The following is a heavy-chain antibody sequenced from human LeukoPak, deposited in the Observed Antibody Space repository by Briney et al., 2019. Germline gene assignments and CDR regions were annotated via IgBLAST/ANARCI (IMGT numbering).Heavy chain of an antibody. CDR3: ARVHTTIIEGYFYYGMDV. J-gene: IGHJ6*02. V-gene: IGHV4-59*01. CDR2: IYYSGST. D-gene: IGHD1-1*01. CDR1: GGSISSYY. Sequence: SETLSLTCPVSGGSISSYYWSWIRQPPGKGLEWIGYIYYSGSTNYNPSLKSRVTISVDTSKNQFSLKLSTVTAADTAVYYCARVHTTIIEGYFYYGMDVWGQGTTVTVSS.